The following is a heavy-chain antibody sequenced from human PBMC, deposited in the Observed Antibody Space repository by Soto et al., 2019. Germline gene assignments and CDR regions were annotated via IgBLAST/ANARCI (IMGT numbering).Heavy chain of an antibody. CDR1: GYSFTSYW. CDR2: IYPGDSDT. J-gene: IGHJ3*02. Sequence: PGESLKISCKGSGYSFTSYWIGWVRQMPGKGLEWMGIIYPGDSDTRYSPSFQGQVTISAVKSISTAYLQWSSLKASDTAMYYCARHVRVKAVRDAFDIWGQGTMVTVSS. CDR3: ARHVRVKAVRDAFDI. V-gene: IGHV5-51*01. D-gene: IGHD6-13*01.